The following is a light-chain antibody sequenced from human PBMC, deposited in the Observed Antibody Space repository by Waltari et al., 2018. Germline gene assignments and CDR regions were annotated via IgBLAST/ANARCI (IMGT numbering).Light chain of an antibody. CDR3: CSHAGSRCV. CDR2: EVE. V-gene: IGLV2-23*02. Sequence: QSALTQPASVSGSPGQSITISCTGTSSDVGRYNYFSWYRQLPGKAPKLMIYEVEKRPSGVSDRFSGSKSGNTASLTISGLQAEDEADYYCCSHAGSRCVFGTGTKVTVL. J-gene: IGLJ1*01. CDR1: SSDVGRYNY.